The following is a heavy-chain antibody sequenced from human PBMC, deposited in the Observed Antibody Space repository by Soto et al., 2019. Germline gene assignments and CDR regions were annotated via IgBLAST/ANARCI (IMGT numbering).Heavy chain of an antibody. CDR3: AKDKSRDYGDYNHAFDI. V-gene: IGHV3-9*01. CDR1: RFSFEDYA. J-gene: IGHJ3*02. Sequence: GGSLRLSCEGSRFSFEDYAMHWVRQAPGKGLEWVSGISWNSGNTGYADSVKGRFTISRDNAKNSLYLQMHSLRVEDTALYYCAKDKSRDYGDYNHAFDIWGQGTMVTVSS. CDR2: ISWNSGNT. D-gene: IGHD4-17*01.